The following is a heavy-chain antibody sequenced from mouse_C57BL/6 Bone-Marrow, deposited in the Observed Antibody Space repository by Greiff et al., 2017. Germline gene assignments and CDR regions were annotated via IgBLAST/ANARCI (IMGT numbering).Heavy chain of an antibody. V-gene: IGHV1-22*01. Sequence: EVQLQQSGPELVKPGASVKMSCKASGYTFTDSNMHWVKQSHGKSLEWIGYINPNNGGTSYNQKFKGKGTLTVNKSSSTAYMELRSLTSEDSAVYYCARLATGDAMDYWGQGTSVTVSS. CDR3: ARLATGDAMDY. CDR2: INPNNGGT. J-gene: IGHJ4*01. CDR1: GYTFTDSN. D-gene: IGHD1-1*01.